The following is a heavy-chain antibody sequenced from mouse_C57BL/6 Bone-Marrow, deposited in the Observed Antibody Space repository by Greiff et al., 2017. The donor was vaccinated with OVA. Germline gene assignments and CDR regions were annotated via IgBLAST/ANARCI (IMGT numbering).Heavy chain of an antibody. CDR2: ISSGGSYT. V-gene: IGHV5-6*01. D-gene: IGHD1-1*01. CDR3: ARQGGTTVVATDFDY. Sequence: EVKLMESGGDLVKPGGSLKLSCAASGFTFSSYGMSWVRQTPDKRLEWVATISSGGSYTYYPDSVKGRFPISRDNAKNTLYLQMRSLKYEDTAMYYCARQGGTTVVATDFDYWGQGTTLTVSS. CDR1: GFTFSSYG. J-gene: IGHJ2*01.